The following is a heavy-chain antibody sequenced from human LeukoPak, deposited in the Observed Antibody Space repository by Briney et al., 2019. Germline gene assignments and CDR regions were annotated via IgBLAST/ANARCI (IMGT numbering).Heavy chain of an antibody. CDR2: INSDGSSK. D-gene: IGHD3-16*01. CDR3: VRDNYGVDY. Sequence: GGSLRLSCAASGFTFSTYWMQWVRQAPGKGVVWVSHINSDGSSKTYADSVKGRLTTSRDNDKNTLYLQMNSLRAEDTAVYYCVRDNYGVDYWGQGTLVTVSS. J-gene: IGHJ4*02. CDR1: GFTFSTYW. V-gene: IGHV3-74*03.